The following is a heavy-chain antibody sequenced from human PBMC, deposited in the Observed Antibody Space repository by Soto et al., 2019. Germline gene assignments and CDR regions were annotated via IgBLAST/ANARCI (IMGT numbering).Heavy chain of an antibody. D-gene: IGHD1-26*01. Sequence: GASVKVSCKTSGYNFTSYGLHWVRQAPGQRLEWMGWINAANDNPKTSQKFQGRVTLTRDTSASTAYMELSGLISEDTAVYYCARVVERHYLEPQFDFWGQGTLVTVSS. CDR3: ARVVERHYLEPQFDF. V-gene: IGHV1-3*01. CDR1: GYNFTSYG. CDR2: INAANDNP. J-gene: IGHJ4*02.